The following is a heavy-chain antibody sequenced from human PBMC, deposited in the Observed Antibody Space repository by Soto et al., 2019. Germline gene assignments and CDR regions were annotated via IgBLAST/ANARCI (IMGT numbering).Heavy chain of an antibody. CDR1: GFTFSSYA. CDR3: AKNGWGYDSSGYYYL. CDR2: ISGSGGST. V-gene: IGHV3-23*01. D-gene: IGHD3-22*01. J-gene: IGHJ4*02. Sequence: GGSLRLSCAASGFTFSSYAMSWVRQAPGKGLEWVSGISGSGGSTYYADSVKGRFTISRDNSKNTLYLQMNSLRAEDTAVYYYAKNGWGYDSSGYYYLWGQGTLVTVSS.